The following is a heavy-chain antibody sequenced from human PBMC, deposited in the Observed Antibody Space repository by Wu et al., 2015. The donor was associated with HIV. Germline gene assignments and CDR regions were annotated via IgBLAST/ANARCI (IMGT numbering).Heavy chain of an antibody. CDR2: ISAYNGNT. D-gene: IGHD3-22*01. V-gene: IGHV1-18*01. J-gene: IGHJ5*02. Sequence: QVQLVQSGAEVKKPGASVKVSCKASGYTFTSYGISWVRQAPGQGLEWMGWISAYNGNTNYAQKLQGRVTMTTDTSTSTAYMELRSLRSDDTAVYYCARGRGNYYYDSSGYYWFDPVGPGNPGHRLL. CDR1: GYTFTSYG. CDR3: ARGRGNYYYDSSGYYWFDP.